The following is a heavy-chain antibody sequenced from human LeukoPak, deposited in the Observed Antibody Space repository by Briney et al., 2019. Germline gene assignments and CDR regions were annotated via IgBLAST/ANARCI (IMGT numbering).Heavy chain of an antibody. Sequence: SETLSLTCTVSGGSISSSSYYWGWIRQPPGKGLEWIGRIYTSGSTNYNPSLKSRVTISVDTSKNQFSLKLSSVTAADTAVYYCARERDGSGTQRGLDYWGQGTLVTVSS. CDR3: ARERDGSGTQRGLDY. CDR2: IYTSGST. CDR1: GGSISSSSYY. J-gene: IGHJ4*02. V-gene: IGHV4-39*07. D-gene: IGHD3-10*01.